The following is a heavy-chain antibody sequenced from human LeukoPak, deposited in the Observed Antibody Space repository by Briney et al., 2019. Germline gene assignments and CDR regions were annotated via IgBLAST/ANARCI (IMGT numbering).Heavy chain of an antibody. D-gene: IGHD4-17*01. Sequence: GGALRLSCAASGVTFSSYGMHWGRHAPRKGLEWGAVISYDGSNKYYSNSVKGRFTISTDNSKNTLYLQMNSLRAEDTAGYYCAKDMGGDYRSDYWGRGALVTVSS. CDR3: AKDMGGDYRSDY. J-gene: IGHJ4*02. CDR1: GVTFSSYG. CDR2: ISYDGSNK. V-gene: IGHV3-30*18.